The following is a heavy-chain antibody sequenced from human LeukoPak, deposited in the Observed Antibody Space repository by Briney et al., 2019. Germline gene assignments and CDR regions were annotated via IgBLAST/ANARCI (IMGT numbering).Heavy chain of an antibody. V-gene: IGHV3-30*18. J-gene: IGHJ4*02. CDR2: ISYDGGKK. D-gene: IGHD2-21*02. CDR1: GFTFSTYG. CDR3: AKDVPPYCGGDCYSWSPQIDY. Sequence: GGSLRLSCAASGFTFSTYGMHCVRQAPGKGLEWVAVISYDGGKKYYADSAKGRFTISRDNSKNTLYLQMNSLRAEDTAVYYCAKDVPPYCGGDCYSWSPQIDYWGQGTLVTVSS.